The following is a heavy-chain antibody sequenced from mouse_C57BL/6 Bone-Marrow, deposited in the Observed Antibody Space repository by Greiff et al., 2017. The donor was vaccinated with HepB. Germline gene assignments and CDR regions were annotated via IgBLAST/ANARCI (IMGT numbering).Heavy chain of an antibody. CDR2: IYPRSGNT. CDR3: ASPHYGSSYWFAY. Sequence: QVQLQQSGAELARPGASVKLSCKASGYTFTSYGISWVKQRTGQGLEWIGEIYPRSGNTYYNEKFKGKATLTADKSSSTAYMELRSLTSEDSAVYFCASPHYGSSYWFAYWGQVTLVTVSA. V-gene: IGHV1-81*01. J-gene: IGHJ3*01. CDR1: GYTFTSYG. D-gene: IGHD1-1*01.